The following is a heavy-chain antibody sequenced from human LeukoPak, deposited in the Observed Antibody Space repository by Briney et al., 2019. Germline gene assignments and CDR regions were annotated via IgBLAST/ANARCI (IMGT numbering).Heavy chain of an antibody. CDR2: MYYSGST. D-gene: IGHD2-21*02. CDR3: ARVITDCYPSFCHYYMDV. V-gene: IGHV4-59*11. CDR1: GGSISSHD. Sequence: SETLSLTCTVSGGSISSHDWVWIRQPPGKRLEWIGFMYYSGSTKYNPSLKSRVTRSVDTSKNQFSLRLSSVIAADTAVYYCARVITDCYPSFCHYYMDVWGKGTTVTVSS. J-gene: IGHJ6*03.